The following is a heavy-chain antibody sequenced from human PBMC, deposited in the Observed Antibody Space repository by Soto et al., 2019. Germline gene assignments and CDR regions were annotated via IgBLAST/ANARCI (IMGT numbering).Heavy chain of an antibody. Sequence: QVELVESGGGVGQPGRSLRLSCEASGFSFSAYGMHWVRQAPGKGLELVAAISHDGTDRYYADSVKGRFTISRHNYKNTMYLQMNSLRSEDTAIYYCPKGTAVTAKWFDSWGQGTLVTVSS. CDR3: PKGTAVTAKWFDS. D-gene: IGHD2-21*02. CDR1: GFSFSAYG. V-gene: IGHV3-30*18. J-gene: IGHJ5*01. CDR2: ISHDGTDR.